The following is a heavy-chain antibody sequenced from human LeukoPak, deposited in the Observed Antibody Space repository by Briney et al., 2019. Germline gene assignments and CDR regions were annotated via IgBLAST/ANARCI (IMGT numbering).Heavy chain of an antibody. CDR2: ISSSSSYI. J-gene: IGHJ4*02. D-gene: IGHD2-21*01. V-gene: IGHV3-21*01. CDR3: ARVGEEGTYYFDY. CDR1: GFTFSSYS. Sequence: GGSLRLSCAASGFTFSSYSMNWVRQAPGKGLEWVSSISSSSSYIYYADSVKGRFTISRDNAKNSLYLQMNSLRAEDTAVYYCARVGEEGTYYFDYWGQGTLVTVSS.